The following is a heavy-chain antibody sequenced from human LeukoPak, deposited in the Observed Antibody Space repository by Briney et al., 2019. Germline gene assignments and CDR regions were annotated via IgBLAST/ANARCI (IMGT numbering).Heavy chain of an antibody. CDR3: ARHHATKGSGTGYFDY. CDR1: GGSISSGGYS. J-gene: IGHJ4*02. CDR2: IYHSGST. Sequence: PSETLSLTCAVSGGSISSGGYSWSWIRQPPGKGLEWIGYIYHSGSTYYNPSLKSRVTISVGRSKNQFSLKLSSVTAADTAVYYCARHHATKGSGTGYFDYWGQGALVTVSS. V-gene: IGHV4-30-2*01.